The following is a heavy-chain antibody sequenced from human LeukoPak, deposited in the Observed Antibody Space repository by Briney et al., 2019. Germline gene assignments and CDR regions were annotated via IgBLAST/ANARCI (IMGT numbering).Heavy chain of an antibody. Sequence: GGSLRLSCAASGFTFSSYWMSWVRQAPGKGLEWVANIKQDGSEKYYLDSVKGRFTISRDNAENSLYLQMNSMRAQDTAVYYWATQASSGLGDWGQGNLVTVSS. J-gene: IGHJ4*01. CDR2: IKQDGSEK. CDR3: ATQASSGLGD. V-gene: IGHV3-7*01. D-gene: IGHD6-19*01. CDR1: GFTFSSYW.